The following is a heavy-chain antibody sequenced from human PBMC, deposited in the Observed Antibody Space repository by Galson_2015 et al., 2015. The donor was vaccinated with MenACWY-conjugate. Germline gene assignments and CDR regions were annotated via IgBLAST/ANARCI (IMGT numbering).Heavy chain of an antibody. V-gene: IGHV1-69*04. CDR2: IIPILGIA. CDR3: ARDSCSSTSCPEVVGLGSYYYYGMDV. J-gene: IGHJ6*02. Sequence: SVKVSCKASGGTFSSYAISWVRQAPGQGLEWMGRIIPILGIANYAQKFQGRVTITADKSTSTAYMELSSLRSEDTAVYYCARDSCSSTSCPEVVGLGSYYYYGMDVWGQGTTVTVSS. CDR1: GGTFSSYA. D-gene: IGHD2-2*01.